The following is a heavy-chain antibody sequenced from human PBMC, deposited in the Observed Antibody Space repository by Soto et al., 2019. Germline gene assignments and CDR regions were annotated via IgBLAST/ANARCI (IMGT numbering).Heavy chain of an antibody. CDR1: GFTFSTYA. J-gene: IGHJ3*02. Sequence: EVQLLESGGGLVQPGGSLRLSCAASGFTFSTYAMSWVHQAPGKGLEWVAGFSRSGGNTYYADSVKGRFTISRDNSLNTLYLQMTSLRADDTAVYYCAKDPHNSGTYLHGFDIWGQGTMVTVSS. CDR3: AKDPHNSGTYLHGFDI. V-gene: IGHV3-23*01. D-gene: IGHD6-19*01. CDR2: FSRSGGNT.